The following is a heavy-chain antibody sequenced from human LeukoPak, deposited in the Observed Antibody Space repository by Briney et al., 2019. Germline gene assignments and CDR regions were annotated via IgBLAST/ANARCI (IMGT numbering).Heavy chain of an antibody. V-gene: IGHV3-7*03. D-gene: IGHD6-25*01. CDR3: ARAERPNWYFDL. J-gene: IGHJ2*01. CDR2: IKQDGSEK. Sequence: SGGSLRLSCAASGFTFSTYWMNWVRQAPGKGLEWVANIKQDGSEKYYVDSVKGRFTPSRDSAKNSLYLQMNSLRAEDTAVYYCARAERPNWYFDLWGRGTLVTVSS. CDR1: GFTFSTYW.